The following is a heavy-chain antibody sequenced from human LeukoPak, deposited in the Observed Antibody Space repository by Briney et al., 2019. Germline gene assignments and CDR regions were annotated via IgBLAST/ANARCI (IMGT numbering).Heavy chain of an antibody. CDR2: INPNSGGT. CDR1: GYTFTGYY. Sequence: ASVKVSCKASGYTFTGYYMHWVRQAPGQGLEWMGWINPNSGGTNYAQKFQGRVTMTRDTSISTAYMELSRLRSDDTAVYYCARDYVRVAVASGYYFDYWGQGTLVTVSS. J-gene: IGHJ4*02. V-gene: IGHV1-2*02. CDR3: ARDYVRVAVASGYYFDY. D-gene: IGHD6-19*01.